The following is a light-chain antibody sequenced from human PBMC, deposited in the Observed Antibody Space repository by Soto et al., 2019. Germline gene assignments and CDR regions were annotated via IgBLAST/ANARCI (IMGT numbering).Light chain of an antibody. V-gene: IGKV3-15*01. Sequence: ILMTQSPATLSVSPGERATLSCRASQSVSNNLVWYQQKPGQAPRLLIYDASTRATGIPARFSGSGSGTEFTLTISGLQSEDSAVYYCQQYNNWPPWTFGQGTKVEIK. CDR1: QSVSNN. J-gene: IGKJ1*01. CDR2: DAS. CDR3: QQYNNWPPWT.